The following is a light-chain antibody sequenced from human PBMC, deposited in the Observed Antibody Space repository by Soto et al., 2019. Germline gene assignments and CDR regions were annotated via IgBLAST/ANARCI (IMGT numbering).Light chain of an antibody. V-gene: IGKV1-5*01. CDR1: QSISSW. CDR3: QHQNPYSHT. J-gene: IGKJ2*01. Sequence: DIQMTQSPSALSASVGDRVTITCRASQSISSWLAWYQQKPGKAPKLLIYDASSLESRVPSRISGSVSGTEFTPAISGLRPDDFATDYCQHQNPYSHTFGQGTKREIK. CDR2: DAS.